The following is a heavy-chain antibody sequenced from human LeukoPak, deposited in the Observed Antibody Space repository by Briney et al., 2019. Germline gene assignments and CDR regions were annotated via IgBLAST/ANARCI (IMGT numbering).Heavy chain of an antibody. D-gene: IGHD6-19*01. CDR1: GFTFGSYW. V-gene: IGHV3-74*01. Sequence: GGSLRLSCAASGFTFGSYWMHWVRQAPGKGLEWVSRINSDGSSTSYADSVKGRFTISRDNAKNTLYLQMNSLRADDTAVYYCAREDSSGWRNWFDPWGQGTLVTVSS. CDR2: INSDGSST. J-gene: IGHJ5*02. CDR3: AREDSSGWRNWFDP.